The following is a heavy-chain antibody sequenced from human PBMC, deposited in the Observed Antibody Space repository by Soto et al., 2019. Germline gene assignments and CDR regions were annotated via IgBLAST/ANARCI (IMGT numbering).Heavy chain of an antibody. D-gene: IGHD5-12*01. CDR2: MNPASGNT. Sequence: QVQLVQSGTEVKKPGASVKVSCKASGYTFNDYDINWVRQAAGLGLEWMGWMNPASGNTGYAQKCQGRVTMTRNISIRTAYMEVSGLRSEDTAVYYCARGRRTRSGYDLDDWGQGTLVTVSS. J-gene: IGHJ4*02. CDR3: ARGRRTRSGYDLDD. CDR1: GYTFNDYD. V-gene: IGHV1-8*01.